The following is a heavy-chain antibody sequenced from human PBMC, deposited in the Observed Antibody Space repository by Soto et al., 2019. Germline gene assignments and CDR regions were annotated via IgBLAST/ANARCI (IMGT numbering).Heavy chain of an antibody. CDR1: GGSISSYY. CDR3: VRINGPRGSGNYYYFDY. CDR2: IYYSGST. D-gene: IGHD3-10*01. Sequence: SETLSLTCTVSGGSISSYYWSWIRQPPGKGLEWIGYIYYSGSTNYNPSLKSRVTISVDTSKNQFSLKLSSVTAADTAVYYCVRINGPRGSGNYYYFDYRGQGTLVTVSS. V-gene: IGHV4-59*08. J-gene: IGHJ4*02.